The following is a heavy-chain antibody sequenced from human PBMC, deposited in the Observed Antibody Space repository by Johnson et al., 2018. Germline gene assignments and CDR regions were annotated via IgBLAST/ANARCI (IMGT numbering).Heavy chain of an antibody. V-gene: IGHV3-30*18. Sequence: QVQLVESGGGVVQPGRSLRLSCAASGFTFSSYGMHWVRQAPGKGLEWVAVISYDGSNKYYAASVKGRFTSSRDNSKNTLYLQMNRPGAEDTAVYYCAKSLGGFYDSSGYYHNDAFDIWGQGTMVTVSS. J-gene: IGHJ3*02. D-gene: IGHD3-22*01. CDR1: GFTFSSYG. CDR3: AKSLGGFYDSSGYYHNDAFDI. CDR2: ISYDGSNK.